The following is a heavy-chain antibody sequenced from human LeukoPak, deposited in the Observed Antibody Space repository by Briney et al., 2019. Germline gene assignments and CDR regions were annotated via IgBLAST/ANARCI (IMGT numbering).Heavy chain of an antibody. D-gene: IGHD3-10*01. Sequence: GGALRLSCAASGFTFSIYAMSGVRQAPGRGLEGVSAVSGSGGSTYYADYVQGRFTISRDNSKNTLYMQMNSLRAEDTAVYYCAKRMIRGVNHDAFDLWGQGTMVTVSS. V-gene: IGHV3-23*01. CDR1: GFTFSIYA. J-gene: IGHJ3*01. CDR2: VSGSGGST. CDR3: AKRMIRGVNHDAFDL.